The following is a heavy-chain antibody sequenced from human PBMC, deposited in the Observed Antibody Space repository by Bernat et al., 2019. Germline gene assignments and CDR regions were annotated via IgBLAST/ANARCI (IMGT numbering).Heavy chain of an antibody. D-gene: IGHD2-21*02. CDR1: GGSFSGYY. V-gene: IGHV4-34*01. CDR2: INHSGST. CDR3: AGGKGVVTAI. Sequence: QVQLQQWGAGLLKPSETLSLTFAVYGGSFSGYYWTWIRQPPGTGLEWIGEINHSGSTNYNPSLKSRVTISVDTSKNRFSLKLSYVTAADTAVYYCAGGKGVVTAIWGQGTLVTVSS. J-gene: IGHJ4*02.